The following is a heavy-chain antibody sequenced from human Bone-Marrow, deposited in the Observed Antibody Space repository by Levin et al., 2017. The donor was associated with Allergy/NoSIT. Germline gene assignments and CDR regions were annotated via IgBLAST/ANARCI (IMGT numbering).Heavy chain of an antibody. CDR2: ISYDGNNK. J-gene: IGHJ4*02. CDR3: AKGSRSNPFDY. D-gene: IGHD2-2*01. V-gene: IGHV3-30*18. CDR1: GFTFSNYG. Sequence: GESLKISCAASGFTFSNYGMHWVRQAPGKGLEWVALISYDGNNKYYADSVKGRFSISRDNSKNTLYLQMNSLTAEDTAVYYCAKGSRSNPFDYWGQGTLVTVSS.